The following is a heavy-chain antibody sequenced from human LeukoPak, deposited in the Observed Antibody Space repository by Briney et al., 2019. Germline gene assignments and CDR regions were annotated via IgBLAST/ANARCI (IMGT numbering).Heavy chain of an antibody. CDR1: GFTFSSYA. Sequence: GGSLRLSCAASGFTFSSYAMSWVRQAPGKGLEWVSAISGTGGSTYYAGSVKGRFTIYRDNSKNTLYPQMNSLRAEDTAVYYCAKGYCSGGSCPIDYWGQGTLVTVSS. CDR3: AKGYCSGGSCPIDY. CDR2: ISGTGGST. J-gene: IGHJ4*02. D-gene: IGHD2-15*01. V-gene: IGHV3-23*01.